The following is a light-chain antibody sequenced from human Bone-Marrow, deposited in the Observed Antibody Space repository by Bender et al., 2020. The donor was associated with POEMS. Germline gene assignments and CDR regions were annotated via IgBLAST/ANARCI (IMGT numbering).Light chain of an antibody. CDR3: SSYGSYTSLFL. CDR1: RSDVGGYNL. Sequence: QSALTQPASVSGSPGQSITISCTGTRSDVGGYNLVSWYQQYPDKAPKLIIFDVTHRPSGVSNRFSGSKSGNTASLTISGLQPADEAVYYCSSYGSYTSLFLFGSGTKVTVL. CDR2: DVT. V-gene: IGLV2-14*03. J-gene: IGLJ1*01.